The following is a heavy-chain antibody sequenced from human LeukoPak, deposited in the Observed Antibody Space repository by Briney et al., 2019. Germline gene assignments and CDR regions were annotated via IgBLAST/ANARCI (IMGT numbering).Heavy chain of an antibody. Sequence: SETLSLTCTVSGGSISSRGYYWGWIRQSPGKGLEWIGSMYYSGSTYYNPSLKSRVTISVDTSNNHFSLKLSSVTAADTAVYYCATNTGTFFDYWGQGALVTVSS. CDR1: GGSISSRGYY. V-gene: IGHV4-39*07. CDR2: MYYSGST. J-gene: IGHJ4*02. D-gene: IGHD7-27*01. CDR3: ATNTGTFFDY.